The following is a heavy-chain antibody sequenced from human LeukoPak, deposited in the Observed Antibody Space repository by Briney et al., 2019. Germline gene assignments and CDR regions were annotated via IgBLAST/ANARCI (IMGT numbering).Heavy chain of an antibody. CDR3: AKDVLVRYYDGSGYYCDT. D-gene: IGHD3-22*01. Sequence: GGSLRLSCAASGFTFSSYAMSWVRQAPGKGLEWVSGISVSGGSTHYADSVKGRFTISRDNSKNTVYLQMNSLRAGDTAVYYCAKDVLVRYYDGSGYYCDTWGQGTLVTVSS. J-gene: IGHJ4*02. V-gene: IGHV3-23*01. CDR1: GFTFSSYA. CDR2: ISVSGGST.